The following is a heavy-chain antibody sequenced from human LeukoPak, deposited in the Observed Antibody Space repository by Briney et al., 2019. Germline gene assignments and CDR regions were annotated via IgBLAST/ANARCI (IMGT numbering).Heavy chain of an antibody. D-gene: IGHD3-10*01. J-gene: IGHJ6*03. CDR2: IYYSGST. Sequence: SETLSLTCTASGGSISSYYWSWIRQPPGKGLEWIGYIYYSGSTSYNPSLKSRVTISVDASKNQFSLKLSSVTAADTAVYYCARGEPLWFGELLSNYYYYMDVWGKGTTVTVSS. V-gene: IGHV4-59*12. CDR1: GGSISSYY. CDR3: ARGEPLWFGELLSNYYYYMDV.